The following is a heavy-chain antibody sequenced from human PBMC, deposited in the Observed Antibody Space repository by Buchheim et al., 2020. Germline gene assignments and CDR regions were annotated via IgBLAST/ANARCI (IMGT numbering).Heavy chain of an antibody. CDR2: IKQDGSEK. J-gene: IGHJ4*02. D-gene: IGHD2-21*02. CDR3: ARDRPILVVTDPLDY. V-gene: IGHV3-7*01. CDR1: GFTFSSYW. Sequence: EVQLVESGGGLVQPGGSLRLSCAASGFTFSSYWMSWVRQAPGKGLEWVANIKQDGSEKYYVDSVKGRFTIFRDSAKNSLYLQMNSLRAEDTAVYYCARDRPILVVTDPLDYWGQGTL.